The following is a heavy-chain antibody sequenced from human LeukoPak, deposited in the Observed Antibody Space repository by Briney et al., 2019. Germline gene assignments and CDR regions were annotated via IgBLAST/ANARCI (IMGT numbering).Heavy chain of an antibody. CDR2: IHYSGST. CDR3: ARHYRGALAGTMGAFDI. CDR1: GFTFSSYA. D-gene: IGHD6-19*01. J-gene: IGHJ3*02. Sequence: PGGSLRLSCAASGFTFSSYAMNWVRQPPGKGLEWTGSIHYSGSTYYDASFKSRVTMSVDTSKNQFSLKLSPVTAADTAVYYCARHYRGALAGTMGAFDIWGQGTMVTVSS. V-gene: IGHV4-39*01.